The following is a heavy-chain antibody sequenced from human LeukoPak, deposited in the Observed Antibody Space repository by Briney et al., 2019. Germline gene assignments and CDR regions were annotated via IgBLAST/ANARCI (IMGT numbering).Heavy chain of an antibody. J-gene: IGHJ4*02. V-gene: IGHV3-49*04. CDR2: IRRRAYGGAA. CDR1: GFAFDDFA. CDR3: SRNGLVDFDY. Sequence: PGGSLRLSCTTSGFAFDDFAMSRVRQPAGKGLEWVGFIRRRAYGGAAEYAASVKGRFIISRDDSKGIAYLQMNSLKTEDTAVYYCSRNGLVDFDYWGQGSRVIVS.